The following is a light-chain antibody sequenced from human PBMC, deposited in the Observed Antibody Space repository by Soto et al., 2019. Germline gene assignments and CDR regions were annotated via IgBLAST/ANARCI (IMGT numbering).Light chain of an antibody. CDR2: ATS. Sequence: EIVLTQAPGTVSLSPGESSTLSCRASQSISRSDLAWYQHRPGQSPRLLIYATSSRATGIPDRLTGGGAGTGFTLTISRLEPEDSAAYYCQQYGSSPTFGGGTKVDIK. J-gene: IGKJ4*01. CDR1: QSISRSD. CDR3: QQYGSSPT. V-gene: IGKV3-20*01.